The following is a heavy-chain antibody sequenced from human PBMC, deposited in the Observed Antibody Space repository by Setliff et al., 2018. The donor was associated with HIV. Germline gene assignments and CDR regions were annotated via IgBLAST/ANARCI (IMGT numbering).Heavy chain of an antibody. D-gene: IGHD3-3*01. CDR2: IYHSGNT. J-gene: IGHJ3*02. CDR3: ARRTIWGDAFDI. CDR1: GGSISGYF. Sequence: SETLSLTCTVSGGSISGYFWNWIRQPPGKGLEWIGYIYHSGNTNYNPSLESRVSISVDTSENQFSLRLTSVTAADTAVYYCARRTIWGDAFDIWGQGTMVTVSS. V-gene: IGHV4-59*08.